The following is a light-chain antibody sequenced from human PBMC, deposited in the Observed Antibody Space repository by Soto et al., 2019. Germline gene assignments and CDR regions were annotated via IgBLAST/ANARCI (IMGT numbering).Light chain of an antibody. CDR2: EVN. V-gene: IGLV2-14*01. CDR1: SSDVGGYNY. J-gene: IGLJ1*01. CDR3: SSKTSSRTPFV. Sequence: QSALTQPASVSGSPGQSITISCTGTSSDVGGYNYVSWYQQHPGNAPRLMIYEVNTRPSGVSNRFSGSKSGNTASLTISGLQAEDEADYYCSSKTSSRTPFVFGTGTKVTVL.